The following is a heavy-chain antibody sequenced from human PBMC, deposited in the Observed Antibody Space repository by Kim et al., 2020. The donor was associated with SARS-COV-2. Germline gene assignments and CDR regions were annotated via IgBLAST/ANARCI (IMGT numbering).Heavy chain of an antibody. D-gene: IGHD6-13*01. CDR2: IYHSGST. CDR1: GGSISSSNW. Sequence: SETLSLTCAVSGGSISSSNWWSWVRQPPGKGLEWIGEIYHSGSTNYNPSLKSRVTISVDKSKNQFSLKLSSVTAADTAVYYCGRMRAAAGTYYFDYWGQGTLVTVSS. CDR3: GRMRAAAGTYYFDY. V-gene: IGHV4-4*02. J-gene: IGHJ4*02.